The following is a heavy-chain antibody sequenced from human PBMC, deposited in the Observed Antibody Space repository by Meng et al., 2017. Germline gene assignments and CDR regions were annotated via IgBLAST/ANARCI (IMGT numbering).Heavy chain of an antibody. CDR2: INAGNENT. CDR1: GYSFTTYS. V-gene: IGHV1-3*01. D-gene: IGHD3-9*01. J-gene: IGHJ4*02. Sequence: QVQLVQSGAEVKKPGASVKVSCKASGYSFTTYSIHWVRQAPGQTFGWMAWINAGNENTKNSQNSQARITVTREGSATTVYMELNSLRSEETAVYYCAREAYFDIPGVFDYGGQGTLVTSPQ. CDR3: AREAYFDIPGVFDY.